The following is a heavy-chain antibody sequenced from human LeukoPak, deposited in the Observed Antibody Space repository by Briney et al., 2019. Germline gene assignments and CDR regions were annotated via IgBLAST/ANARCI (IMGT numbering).Heavy chain of an antibody. CDR2: IDSSGST. Sequence: PSETLSLTCTVSGDSMTSYYWTWIRQPPGKGLEWIGCIDSSGSTKYNPSLKSRVMLSVDTSKNQFSLTLSAVTAADTAVYHCARTSRHYYTSGSKVTPWPATMDVWGQGTTVAVSS. D-gene: IGHD3-10*01. CDR3: ARTSRHYYTSGSKVTPWPATMDV. J-gene: IGHJ6*02. CDR1: GDSMTSYY. V-gene: IGHV4-59*01.